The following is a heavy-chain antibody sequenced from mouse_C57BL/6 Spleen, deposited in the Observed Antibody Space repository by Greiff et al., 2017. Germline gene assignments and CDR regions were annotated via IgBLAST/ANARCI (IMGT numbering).Heavy chain of an antibody. CDR2: INPNNGGT. CDR3: ARYGIYYGNSPYAMDY. V-gene: IGHV1-26*01. D-gene: IGHD2-1*01. Sequence: EVQLQQSGPELVKPGASVKISCKASGYTFTDYYMNWVKQSHGKSLEWIGDINPNNGGTSYNQKFKGKATLTVDKSSSTAYMELRSLTSEDSAVYYCARYGIYYGNSPYAMDYWGQGTSVTVSS. CDR1: GYTFTDYY. J-gene: IGHJ4*01.